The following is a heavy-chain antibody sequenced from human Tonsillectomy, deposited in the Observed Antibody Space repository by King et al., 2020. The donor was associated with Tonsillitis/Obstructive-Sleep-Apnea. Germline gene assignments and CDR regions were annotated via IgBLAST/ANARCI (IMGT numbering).Heavy chain of an antibody. Sequence: QLQESGPGLVKPSGTLSLTCAVSGASISSSNWWSWVRQPPGKGLEWIGEIYHSGTTNYNPSLKSRVTISVDKSKNQFSLKLSSVTAAGTAVYYCARDLVWNGDYYYYYMDVWGKGTTVTVSS. CDR3: ARDLVWNGDYYYYYMDV. CDR1: GASISSSNW. V-gene: IGHV4-4*02. CDR2: IYHSGTT. D-gene: IGHD1-1*01. J-gene: IGHJ6*03.